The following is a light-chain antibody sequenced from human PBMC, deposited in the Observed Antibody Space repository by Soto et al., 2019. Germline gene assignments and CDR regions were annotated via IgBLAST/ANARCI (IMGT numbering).Light chain of an antibody. CDR2: EVN. CDR1: SSDIGNFRL. Sequence: QSVLAQPASVSGSPGQSITISCTGTSSDIGNFRLVSWYQQHPGKVPKVVMFEVNKRPSGVPDRFSGSKSGNTASLTVSGLQAEDEADYYCSSYAGSSNVFGTGTKVTVL. CDR3: SSYAGSSNV. V-gene: IGLV2-14*02. J-gene: IGLJ1*01.